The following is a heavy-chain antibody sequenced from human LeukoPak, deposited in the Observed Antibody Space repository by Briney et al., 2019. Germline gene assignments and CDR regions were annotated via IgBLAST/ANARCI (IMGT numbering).Heavy chain of an antibody. Sequence: SETLSLTCTVSGGSISSGSYHWSWIRQPAGKGLEWIGRIYTSGSTNYNPSLKSRVTISVDTSKNQFSLKLSSVTAADTAVYYCARDVVVRGVIKRYNWFDPWGQGTLVTVSS. CDR2: IYTSGST. CDR3: ARDVVVRGVIKRYNWFDP. CDR1: GGSISSGSYH. D-gene: IGHD3-10*01. J-gene: IGHJ5*02. V-gene: IGHV4-61*02.